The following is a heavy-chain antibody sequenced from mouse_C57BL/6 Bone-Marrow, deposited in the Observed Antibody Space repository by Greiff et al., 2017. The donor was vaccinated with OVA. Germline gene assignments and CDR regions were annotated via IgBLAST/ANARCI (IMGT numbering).Heavy chain of an antibody. D-gene: IGHD6-1*01. Sequence: VNVVESGPGLVQPSQSLSITCTVSGFSLTSYGVHWVRQSPGKGLEWLGVIWRGGSTDYNAAFMSRLSITKDNSKSQVFFKMNSLQADDTAIYYCAKVPSLYWYFDVWGTGTTVTVSS. V-gene: IGHV2-5*01. CDR1: GFSLTSYG. CDR3: AKVPSLYWYFDV. CDR2: IWRGGST. J-gene: IGHJ1*03.